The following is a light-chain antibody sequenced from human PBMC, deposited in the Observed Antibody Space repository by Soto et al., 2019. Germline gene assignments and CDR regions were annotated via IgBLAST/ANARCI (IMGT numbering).Light chain of an antibody. CDR2: EVS. Sequence: QSALTQPASVSGSPGQSITISCTGTSSDVGGYKFVSWYQQHPGKAPKLIIYEVSNRPSGVSNRFSGSKSGNTASLTISGLQAEDEADYYCISYTSTNTRVFGGGTKVTVL. V-gene: IGLV2-14*01. CDR3: ISYTSTNTRV. J-gene: IGLJ3*02. CDR1: SSDVGGYKF.